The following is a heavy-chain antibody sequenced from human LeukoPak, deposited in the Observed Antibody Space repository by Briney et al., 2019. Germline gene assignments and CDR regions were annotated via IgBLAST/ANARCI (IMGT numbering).Heavy chain of an antibody. Sequence: GGSLRLSCAASGFTFSSYSMNWVRQAPGKGLERVSGISWNSGSIGYADSVKGRFTISRDNAKNSLYLQMNSLRAEDTALYYCAKAKASSSRPFDYWGQGTLVTVSS. CDR1: GFTFSSYS. CDR2: ISWNSGSI. V-gene: IGHV3-9*01. D-gene: IGHD6-6*01. CDR3: AKAKASSSRPFDY. J-gene: IGHJ4*02.